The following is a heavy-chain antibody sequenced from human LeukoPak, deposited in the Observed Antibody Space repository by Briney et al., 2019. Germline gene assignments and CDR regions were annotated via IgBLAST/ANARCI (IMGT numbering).Heavy chain of an antibody. CDR1: GYSFTGYY. D-gene: IGHD1-26*01. CDR2: INPNSGGT. Sequence: ASEKVSFKASGYSFTGYYMHWVRQAPGQGLEWMGWINPNSGGTNYAQKFQGRVTMTRDTSISTAYMELSRLRSDDTAVYYCARGGMTYYYHYGMDVWGQGTTVTVSS. CDR3: ARGGMTYYYHYGMDV. J-gene: IGHJ6*02. V-gene: IGHV1-2*02.